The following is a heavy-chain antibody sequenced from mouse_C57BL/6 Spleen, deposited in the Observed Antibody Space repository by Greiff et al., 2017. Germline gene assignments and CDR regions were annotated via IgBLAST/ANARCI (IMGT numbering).Heavy chain of an antibody. D-gene: IGHD1-1*01. J-gene: IGHJ2*01. CDR3: VRSYDYYGSSYSFAY. CDR1: GYTFTDYY. Sequence: QVQLQQSGAELVRPGASVKLSCKASGYTFTDYYIHWVKQRPGQGLEWIARIYPGSGNTYYNEKLKGKATLTAEKSSSTAYMQLSSLTSEDSAVYSWVRSYDYYGSSYSFAYWGQGTTLTVSS. V-gene: IGHV1-76*01. CDR2: IYPGSGNT.